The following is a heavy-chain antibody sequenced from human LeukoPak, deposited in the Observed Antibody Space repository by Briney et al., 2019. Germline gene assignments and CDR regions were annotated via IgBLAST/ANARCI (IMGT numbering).Heavy chain of an antibody. J-gene: IGHJ4*02. CDR3: ARAPPGSSGGYFDC. CDR1: GFTFSSYS. D-gene: IGHD2-8*02. V-gene: IGHV3-48*02. Sequence: GGSLRLSCAAYGFTFSSYSMNWVRQAPGKGLEWVSYISSSSSTIYYADSVKGRFTISRDNAKNSLYLQMNSLRDEDTAVYYCARAPPGSSGGYFDCWGQGIMVTVSS. CDR2: ISSSSSTI.